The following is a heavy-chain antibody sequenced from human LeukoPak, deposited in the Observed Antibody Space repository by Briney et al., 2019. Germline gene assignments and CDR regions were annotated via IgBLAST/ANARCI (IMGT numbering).Heavy chain of an antibody. J-gene: IGHJ4*02. CDR3: ARAFRRDGYKEDY. CDR2: IIPIFGTA. V-gene: IGHV1-69*05. D-gene: IGHD5-24*01. CDR1: GGTFSSYA. Sequence: SVKVSCKASGGTFSSYAISWVRQAPGQGLEWMGRIIPIFGTANYAQKFQGRVTITTDESTGTAYMELSSLRSEDTAVYYCARAFRRDGYKEDYWGQGTLVTVSS.